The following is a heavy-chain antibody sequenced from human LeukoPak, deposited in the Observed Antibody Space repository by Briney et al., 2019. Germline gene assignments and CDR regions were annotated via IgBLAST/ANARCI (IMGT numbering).Heavy chain of an antibody. D-gene: IGHD3-3*01. Sequence: GGSLRLSCAASGFTFSSYSMNWVRQAPGKGLEWGSYISSSSSTIYYADSVKGRFTISRDNAKNSLYLQMNSLRDEDTAVYYCARGGHVLRFLEWLTSWGQGTLVTVSS. CDR1: GFTFSSYS. CDR2: ISSSSSTI. J-gene: IGHJ4*02. CDR3: ARGGHVLRFLEWLTS. V-gene: IGHV3-48*02.